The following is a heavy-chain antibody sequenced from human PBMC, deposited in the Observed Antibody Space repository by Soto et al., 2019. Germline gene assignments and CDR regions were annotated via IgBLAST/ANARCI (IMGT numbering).Heavy chain of an antibody. D-gene: IGHD2-21*01. CDR2: LNPGNGNT. V-gene: IGHV1-3*01. Sequence: EASVKVSCKASGYTFTNYAIHWVRQAPGQRLEWMGWLNPGNGNTKYPQKFQGRVTITRDTSASTAYMFLSSLRSEDTAVYYCATDQGIPYCCADCYSDWYFDLWGRGTLVTVSS. CDR3: ATDQGIPYCCADCYSDWYFDL. J-gene: IGHJ2*01. CDR1: GYTFTNYA.